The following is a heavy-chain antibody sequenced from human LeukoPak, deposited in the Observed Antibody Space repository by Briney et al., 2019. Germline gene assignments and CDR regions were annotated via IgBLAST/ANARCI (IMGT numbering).Heavy chain of an antibody. Sequence: ASVKVSCKASGGTFSSYAISWVRQAPGQGLEWMGGIIPIFGTANYAQKFQGRVTITADESTSTAYMELSSLRSDDTAVYYCVRPRGFYDILTGYYDYHFDYWGQGTLLTVSS. CDR1: GGTFSSYA. V-gene: IGHV1-69*13. CDR2: IIPIFGTA. D-gene: IGHD3-9*01. J-gene: IGHJ4*02. CDR3: VRPRGFYDILTGYYDYHFDY.